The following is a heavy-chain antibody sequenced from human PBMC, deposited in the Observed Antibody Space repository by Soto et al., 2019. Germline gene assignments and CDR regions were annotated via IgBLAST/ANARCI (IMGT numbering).Heavy chain of an antibody. CDR3: AKASAPGGTYFPLWF. CDR1: GDSISSATHY. Sequence: LSLTCTVSGDSISSATHYWNWIRQHPGKGLEWIGYVSSSGNSYYSPSLKSRVFMSVDTSKNLFSLKLSSVTAEDTAVYYCAKASAPGGTYFPLWFWGQGTLVTVSS. J-gene: IGHJ4*02. CDR2: VSSSGNS. V-gene: IGHV4-31*03. D-gene: IGHD1-26*01.